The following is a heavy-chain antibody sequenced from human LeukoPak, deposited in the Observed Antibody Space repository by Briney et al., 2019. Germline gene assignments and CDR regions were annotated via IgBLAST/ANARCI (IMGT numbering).Heavy chain of an antibody. V-gene: IGHV1-2*02. D-gene: IGHD3-3*01. CDR2: INPNSGDT. Sequence: GASVKVSCKTSGYTFSDYYIHWIRQAPGQGLEWVGWINPNSGDTDYAQKFQGRVTVTRDTSISTAYMELSRLRSDDTAVYYCARSFNTYYDFWSGYYNNWFDPWGQGTLVTVSS. CDR3: ARSFNTYYDFWSGYYNNWFDP. CDR1: GYTFSDYY. J-gene: IGHJ5*02.